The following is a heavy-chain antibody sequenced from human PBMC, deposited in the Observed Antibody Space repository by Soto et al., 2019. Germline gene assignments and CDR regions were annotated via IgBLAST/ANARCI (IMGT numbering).Heavy chain of an antibody. V-gene: IGHV4-4*07. CDR2: IYTSAST. D-gene: IGHD2-2*02. Sequence: XATLSLTSTVSGASVNTYSWSWIRQPAWRGLEWIGRIYTSASTNYSPSLKGRVTLSVDTSKNQVSLKLTSVTAADTAIYYCAKDREEGYNFYYGMDVWGQGATVTVSS. CDR1: GASVNTYS. J-gene: IGHJ6*02. CDR3: AKDREEGYNFYYGMDV.